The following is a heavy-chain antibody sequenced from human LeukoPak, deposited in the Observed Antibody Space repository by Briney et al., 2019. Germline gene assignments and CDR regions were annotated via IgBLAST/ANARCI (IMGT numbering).Heavy chain of an antibody. CDR3: ATLLDSSGYYYDY. V-gene: IGHV3-21*01. Sequence: GGSLRLSCAASGFTFSSYSMNWVRQAPGKGLEWVSSISSSSSYIYYADSVKGRFTISRDNAKNSLYLQMNSLRAEDTAVYYCATLLDSSGYYYDYWGQGTLVTVSS. J-gene: IGHJ4*02. CDR2: ISSSSSYI. D-gene: IGHD3-22*01. CDR1: GFTFSSYS.